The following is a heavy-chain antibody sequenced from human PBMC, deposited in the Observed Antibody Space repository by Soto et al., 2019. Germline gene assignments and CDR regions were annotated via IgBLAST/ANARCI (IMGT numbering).Heavy chain of an antibody. V-gene: IGHV4-59*08. J-gene: IGHJ4*02. CDR3: ARHPSAYYDILTGFLQVQGLFDY. D-gene: IGHD3-9*01. CDR1: GGSISSYY. Sequence: PSETLSLTCTVSGGSISSYYWSWIRQPPGKGLEWIGYIYYSGSTNYNPSLKSRVTISVDTSKNQFSLKLSSVTAADTAVYYCARHPSAYYDILTGFLQVQGLFDYWGQGTLVTVSS. CDR2: IYYSGST.